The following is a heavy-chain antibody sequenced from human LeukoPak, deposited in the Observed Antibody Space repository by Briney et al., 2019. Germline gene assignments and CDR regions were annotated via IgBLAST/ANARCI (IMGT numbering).Heavy chain of an antibody. J-gene: IGHJ3*02. CDR3: AKDLDIVVVPAAVGADAFDI. Sequence: GGSLRLSCAASGFTFSSYAMHWVRQAPGKGLEWVAVISYDGSNKYYADSVKGRFTISRDNSKNTLYLQMNSLRAEDTAVYYCAKDLDIVVVPAAVGADAFDIWGQGTMVTVSS. CDR2: ISYDGSNK. CDR1: GFTFSSYA. V-gene: IGHV3-30-3*01. D-gene: IGHD2-2*03.